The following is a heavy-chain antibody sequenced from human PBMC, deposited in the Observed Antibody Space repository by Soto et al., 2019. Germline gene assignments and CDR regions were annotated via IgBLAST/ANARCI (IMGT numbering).Heavy chain of an antibody. CDR3: ARDQPIQGAAINYGMDV. J-gene: IGHJ6*02. V-gene: IGHV1-18*01. D-gene: IGHD6-25*01. CDR2: ISAYNGNT. CDR1: GYTFTSYG. Sequence: QVQLVQSGAEVKKPGASVKVSCKASGYTFTSYGISWVRQAPGQGLEWMGWISAYNGNTNYAQKLQGRVTMTTDTTTRTAYLELRSLRSDDTAVYYCARDQPIQGAAINYGMDVWGQVTTVTVAS.